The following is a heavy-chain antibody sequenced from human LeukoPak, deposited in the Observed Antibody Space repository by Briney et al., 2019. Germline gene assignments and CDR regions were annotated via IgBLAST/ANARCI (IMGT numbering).Heavy chain of an antibody. CDR2: ISYDGSNK. J-gene: IGHJ4*02. CDR1: GFTFSSYA. CDR3: ARSMYYFDY. V-gene: IGHV3-30*04. Sequence: GGSLRLSCAASGFTFSSYAMHWVRQAPGKGLEWVAVISYDGSNKYYADSVKGRFIISRDNSKNTLYLQMNSLRAEDTAVYYCARSMYYFDYWGQGTLVTVSS. D-gene: IGHD2-21*01.